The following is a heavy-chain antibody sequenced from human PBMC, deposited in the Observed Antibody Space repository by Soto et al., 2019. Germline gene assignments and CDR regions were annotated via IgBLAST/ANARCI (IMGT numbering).Heavy chain of an antibody. CDR2: IYYSGST. CDR1: GGSISSSSYY. J-gene: IGHJ6*02. Sequence: SETLSLTCTVSGGSISSSSYYWGWIRQPPGKGLEWIGSIYYSGSTYYNPSLKSRVTISVDTSKNQFSLKPSSVTAADTAVYYCARRVRTYYYGMDVWGQGTTVTVSS. V-gene: IGHV4-39*01. CDR3: ARRVRTYYYGMDV.